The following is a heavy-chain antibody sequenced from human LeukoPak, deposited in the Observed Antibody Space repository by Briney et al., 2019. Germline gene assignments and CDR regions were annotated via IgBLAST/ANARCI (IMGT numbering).Heavy chain of an antibody. J-gene: IGHJ2*01. V-gene: IGHV4-4*07. D-gene: IGHD6-13*01. CDR3: ARVSSSWYQDWYFDL. CDR1: GGSMSSYD. CDR2: TYNSGST. Sequence: SETLSLTCTVSGGSMSSYDWSWIRQPAGKGLEGIGRTYNSGSTNYNPSLKSQVIMSVDTSKNQFSLKLSSVTAADTAVYYCARVSSSWYQDWYFDLWGRGTLVTVSS.